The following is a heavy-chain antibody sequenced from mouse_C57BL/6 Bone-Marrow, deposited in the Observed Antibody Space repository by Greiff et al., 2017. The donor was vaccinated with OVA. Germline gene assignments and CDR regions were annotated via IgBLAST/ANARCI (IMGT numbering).Heavy chain of an antibody. V-gene: IGHV5-6*01. J-gene: IGHJ2*01. CDR3: EGHGDYGSFFDY. CDR2: ISSGGSYT. D-gene: IGHD1-1*01. Sequence: EVQLVESGGDLVKPGGSLKLSCAASGFTFSSYGMSWVRQTPDKRLEWVATISSGGSYTYYPDSVKGRFTISRDNAKNTLYLQMSSLKSEDTAMSYCEGHGDYGSFFDYWDQGTAPTVSA. CDR1: GFTFSSYG.